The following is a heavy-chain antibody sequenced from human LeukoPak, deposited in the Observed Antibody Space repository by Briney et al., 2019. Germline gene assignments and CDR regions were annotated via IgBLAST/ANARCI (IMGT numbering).Heavy chain of an antibody. V-gene: IGHV1-69*06. CDR1: GGTFSNYA. Sequence: ASVKVSCKASGGTFSNYAISWVRQAPGQGLEWMGGIIPIFGTANYAQKFRGRVTITADKSTSTAYMELSSLRSEDTAVYYCARDRRGYSYGYPLYYFDYWGQGTLVTVSS. CDR3: ARDRRGYSYGYPLYYFDY. D-gene: IGHD5-18*01. CDR2: IIPIFGTA. J-gene: IGHJ4*02.